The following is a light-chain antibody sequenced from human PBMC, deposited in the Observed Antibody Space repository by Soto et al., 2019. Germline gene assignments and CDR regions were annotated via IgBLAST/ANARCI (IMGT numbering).Light chain of an antibody. CDR2: DAS. V-gene: IGKV1-5*01. CDR1: QSISSW. J-gene: IGKJ5*01. CDR3: QQFNNYPLT. Sequence: DIQIPQSHSTLSASVGDRVTITCRASQSISSWLAWYQQKPGKAPKFLIYDASSLESGVPSRFSGSGSGTDFTLSISSLQPEDFATYYCQQFNNYPLTFGQGTRLEI.